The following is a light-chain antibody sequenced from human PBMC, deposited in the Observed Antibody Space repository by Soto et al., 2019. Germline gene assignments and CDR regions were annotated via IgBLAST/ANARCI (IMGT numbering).Light chain of an antibody. J-gene: IGKJ1*01. CDR2: GAS. Sequence: EILMTQSPAILSGSPRGAGTVSCMASQSVSSNLAWYQQKPGQAPRLLIYGASTRATGIPARFSGSGSGTEFTLTISSLQSEDFAVYYCQQYNNWPPWTFGQGTKVDI. CDR3: QQYNNWPPWT. CDR1: QSVSSN. V-gene: IGKV3-15*01.